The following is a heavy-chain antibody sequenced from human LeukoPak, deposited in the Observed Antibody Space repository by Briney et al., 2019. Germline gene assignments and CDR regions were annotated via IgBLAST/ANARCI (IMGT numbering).Heavy chain of an antibody. D-gene: IGHD4-23*01. Sequence: PGGSLRLSCAASGFTFSSYAMSWVRQAPGKGLEWVSSISSSSTYIYYADSVKGRFTISRDNAKNSLYLQMNSLRAEDTAVYYCARDLAVVTPGFWSDYWGQGTLVTVSS. CDR1: GFTFSSYA. CDR2: ISSSSTYI. J-gene: IGHJ4*02. CDR3: ARDLAVVTPGFWSDY. V-gene: IGHV3-21*01.